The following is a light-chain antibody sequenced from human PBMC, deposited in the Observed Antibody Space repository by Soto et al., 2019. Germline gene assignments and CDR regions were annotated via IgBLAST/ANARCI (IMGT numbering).Light chain of an antibody. J-gene: IGKJ3*01. CDR3: QQSSSGFT. CDR2: DAS. Sequence: DIQMTQAPSSLSSSVGDRDTITCRASQSISSYLNWYHQNPGKRPKLLIYDASSFQSGVPSRFSGSGSGTDFTLTISSLQPGDFATYYFQQSSSGFTFGPGTKVDIK. CDR1: QSISSY. V-gene: IGKV1-39*01.